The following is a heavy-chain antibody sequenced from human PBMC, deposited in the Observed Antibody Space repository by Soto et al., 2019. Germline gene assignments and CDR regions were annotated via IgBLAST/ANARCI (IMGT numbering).Heavy chain of an antibody. CDR1: GFTFSSYW. V-gene: IGHV3-7*03. CDR2: IKQDGSEK. D-gene: IGHD4-4*01. CDR3: ARGGSIAGLTVTMVLYYYYGMDV. J-gene: IGHJ6*02. Sequence: PGGSLRLSCAASGFTFSSYWMSWVRQAPGKGLEWVANIKQDGSEKYYVDSVKGRFTISRDNAKNSLYLQMNSLRAEDTAVYYCARGGSIAGLTVTMVLYYYYGMDVWGQGTTVTVSS.